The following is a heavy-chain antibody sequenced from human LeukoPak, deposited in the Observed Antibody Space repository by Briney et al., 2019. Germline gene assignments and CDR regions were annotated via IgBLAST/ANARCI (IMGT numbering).Heavy chain of an antibody. CDR3: ARGRGDSSSRRRFDY. V-gene: IGHV4-34*01. CDR1: GGSFSGYF. CDR2: INHSGST. Sequence: SETLSLTCAVYGGSFSGYFWSWIRQPPGKGLEWIGEINHSGSTNYNPSLKSRVTISVDTSKNQFSLKLSSVTAADTAVYYCARGRGDSSSRRRFDYWGQGTLVTVSS. J-gene: IGHJ4*02. D-gene: IGHD6-13*01.